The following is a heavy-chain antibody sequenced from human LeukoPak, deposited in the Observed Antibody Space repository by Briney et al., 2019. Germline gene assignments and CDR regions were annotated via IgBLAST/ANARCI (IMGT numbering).Heavy chain of an antibody. CDR3: ARDLRPSNAFDI. Sequence: PSETLSLTCTVSGGSISSYYWSWIRQPPGKGLEWIGYIYYSGSTNYNPSLKSRVTISVDTSKNQSPLKLSSVTAADTAVYYCARDLRPSNAFDIWGQGTMVTVSS. J-gene: IGHJ3*02. V-gene: IGHV4-59*01. CDR1: GGSISSYY. D-gene: IGHD6-6*01. CDR2: IYYSGST.